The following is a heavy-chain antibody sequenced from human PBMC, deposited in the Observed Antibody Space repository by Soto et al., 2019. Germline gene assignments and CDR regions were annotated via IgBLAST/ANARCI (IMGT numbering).Heavy chain of an antibody. D-gene: IGHD2-2*01. CDR2: ISSSGSTI. CDR1: GFTFSSYE. V-gene: IGHV3-48*03. Sequence: GSLRLSCAASGFTFSSYEMNWVRQAPGKGLEWVSYISSSGSTIYYADSVKGRFTISRDNAKNSLYLQMNSLRAEDTAVYYCARESESASSRTPDYYYGMDVWGQGTTVTVSS. CDR3: ARESESASSRTPDYYYGMDV. J-gene: IGHJ6*02.